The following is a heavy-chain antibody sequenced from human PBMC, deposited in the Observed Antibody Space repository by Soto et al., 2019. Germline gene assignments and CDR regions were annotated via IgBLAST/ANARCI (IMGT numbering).Heavy chain of an antibody. CDR3: ATDSNYDVSNSF. CDR2: ILPVSAPP. CDR1: GGTLNNYA. J-gene: IGHJ4*02. Sequence: SVKVSCKASGGTLNNYAISWVRQAPGQGLEWMGGILPVSAPPDYAQKFQGRVSITADHPTSTVYMELSRLKSDDTAVYFCATDSNYDVSNSFWGQGTLVTVSS. V-gene: IGHV1-69*13. D-gene: IGHD3-3*01.